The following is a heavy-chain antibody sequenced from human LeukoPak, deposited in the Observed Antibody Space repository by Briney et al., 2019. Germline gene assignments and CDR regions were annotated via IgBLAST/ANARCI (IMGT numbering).Heavy chain of an antibody. CDR1: GYTFTSYD. CDR2: MNPNSGTT. Sequence: ASVKVSCKASGYTFTSYDINWVRQATGQGLEWMGWMNPNSGTTHYAQKFQGRVAITRNTSISTAYMELSSLRSEDTAVYYCARGRISGFLEWLATGYWGQGTLVTVSS. V-gene: IGHV1-8*03. J-gene: IGHJ4*02. D-gene: IGHD3-3*01. CDR3: ARGRISGFLEWLATGY.